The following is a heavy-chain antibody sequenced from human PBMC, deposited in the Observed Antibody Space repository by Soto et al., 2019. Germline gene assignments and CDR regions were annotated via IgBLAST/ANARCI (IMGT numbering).Heavy chain of an antibody. CDR2: INPNSGGT. V-gene: IGHV1-2*04. CDR3: ARGHSTDCSNGVCSLFYNHEMDV. D-gene: IGHD2-8*01. Sequence: ASVKVSCKASGYTFTGYYMHWVRQAPGQGLEWMGWINPNSGGTSTAQKFQGWVTMTRDRSISTVYMELTRLRSDDTAVYFCARGHSTDCSNGVCSLFYNHEMDVWGQGTTVTVSS. J-gene: IGHJ6*02. CDR1: GYTFTGYY.